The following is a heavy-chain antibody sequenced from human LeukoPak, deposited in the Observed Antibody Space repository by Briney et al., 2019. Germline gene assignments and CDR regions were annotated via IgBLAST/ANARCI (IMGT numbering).Heavy chain of an antibody. CDR2: IYYSGST. CDR3: ARDTQNDAFDI. J-gene: IGHJ3*02. Sequence: PSETLSLTCTVSGGSISSYYWSWIRQPPGKGLEWIGYIYYSGSTNHNPSLKSRVTISVDTSKNQFSLKLSSVTAADTAVYYCARDTQNDAFDIWGQGTMVTVSS. V-gene: IGHV4-59*01. CDR1: GGSISSYY.